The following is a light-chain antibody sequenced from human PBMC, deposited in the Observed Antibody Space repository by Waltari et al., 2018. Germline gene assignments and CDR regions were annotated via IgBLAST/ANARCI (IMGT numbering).Light chain of an antibody. J-gene: IGKJ1*01. CDR1: ESLVHSYGDSF. CDR2: EVS. V-gene: IGKV2-24*01. Sequence: VLTQTPVSLNVTVGQPASISCRSSESLVHSYGDSFFNWLHQRPGKPPRLLIFEVSHRFSGVPARFSGSGAGTDFTLHISSVQPEDVGFFYCMQATHFPRTFGQGTKVDI. CDR3: MQATHFPRT.